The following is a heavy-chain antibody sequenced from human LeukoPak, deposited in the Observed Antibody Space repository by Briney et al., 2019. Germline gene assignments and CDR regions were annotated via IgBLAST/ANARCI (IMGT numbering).Heavy chain of an antibody. J-gene: IGHJ4*02. CDR3: ARNWNLDY. CDR2: IKQDGSEK. D-gene: IGHD1-1*01. Sequence: GGSLRLSCAASGFTFSSYSMNWVRQAPGKGLEWVANIKQDGSEKYYVDSVKGRFTISRDNAENSLYLQMNSLTAADTAVYYCARNWNLDYWGQGTLVTVSS. V-gene: IGHV3-7*05. CDR1: GFTFSSYS.